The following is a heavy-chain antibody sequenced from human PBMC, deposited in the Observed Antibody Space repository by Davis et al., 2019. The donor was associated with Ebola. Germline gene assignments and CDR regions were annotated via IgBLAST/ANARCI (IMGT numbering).Heavy chain of an antibody. J-gene: IGHJ4*02. V-gene: IGHV1-3*01. CDR3: ARPPTIFGVGLDY. CDR1: GYTFTSYA. Sequence: ASVKVSCKASGYTFTSYAMHWVRQPPGQRLEWMGWINAGNGNTKYSQKFQGRVTITRDTSASTAYMELSSLRSEDTAVYYCARPPTIFGVGLDYWGQGTLVTVSS. D-gene: IGHD3-3*01. CDR2: INAGNGNT.